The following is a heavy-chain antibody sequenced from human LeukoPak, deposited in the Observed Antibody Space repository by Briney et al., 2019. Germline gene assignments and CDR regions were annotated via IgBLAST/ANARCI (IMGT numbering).Heavy chain of an antibody. CDR3: ARAGSGNYHFDY. CDR1: GFTVSSNY. J-gene: IGHJ4*02. Sequence: GGSLRLSCAASGFTVSSNYMSWVRQAPGKGLEWVSVIYSGAGTYYADSVRGRFTISRDNSKNTLSLQMNSLRAEDTAVYYCARAGSGNYHFDYWGQGTLVTVSS. CDR2: IYSGAGT. D-gene: IGHD1-26*01. V-gene: IGHV3-53*01.